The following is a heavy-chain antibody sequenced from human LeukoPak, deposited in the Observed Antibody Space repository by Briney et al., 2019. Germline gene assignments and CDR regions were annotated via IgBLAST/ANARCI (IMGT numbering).Heavy chain of an antibody. V-gene: IGHV4-59*12. CDR1: GGSISSYY. CDR2: IYYSGST. J-gene: IGHJ5*02. D-gene: IGHD2-2*02. Sequence: ASETLSLTYTVSGGSISSYYWSWIRQPPGKGLEWIGYIYYSGSTNYNPSLKSRVTISVDTSKNQFSLKLSSVTAADTAVYYCARSQLRSSTSYNTWFDPWGQGTLVTVSS. CDR3: ARSQLRSSTSYNTWFDP.